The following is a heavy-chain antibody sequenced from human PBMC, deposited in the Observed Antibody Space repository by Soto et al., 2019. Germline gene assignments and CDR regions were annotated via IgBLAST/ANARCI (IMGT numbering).Heavy chain of an antibody. CDR1: GFTFSSYG. V-gene: IGHV3-30*18. D-gene: IGHD3-16*01. CDR2: ISYDGSNK. Sequence: GGSLRLSCAASGFTFSSYGMHWVRQAPGKGLEWVAVISYDGSNKYYADSVKGRFTISRDNSKNTLYLQMNSLRAEDTAVYYCAKQRLKSYYYYGMDVRGQGTTVTVSS. CDR3: AKQRLKSYYYYGMDV. J-gene: IGHJ6*02.